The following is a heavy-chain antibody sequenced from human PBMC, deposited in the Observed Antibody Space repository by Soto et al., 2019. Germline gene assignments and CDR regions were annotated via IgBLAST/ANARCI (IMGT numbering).Heavy chain of an antibody. CDR3: ARFRPGTGLRFLGWLRLDAFDI. CDR1: GYTFTSYG. Sequence: ASVKVSCKASGYTFTSYGISWVRQAPGQGLEWMGWISAYNGNTNYAQKLQGRVTMTTDTSTSTAYMELRSLRSDDTAVYYCARFRPGTGLRFLGWLRLDAFDIWGQGTMVTVSS. J-gene: IGHJ3*02. D-gene: IGHD3-3*01. V-gene: IGHV1-18*01. CDR2: ISAYNGNT.